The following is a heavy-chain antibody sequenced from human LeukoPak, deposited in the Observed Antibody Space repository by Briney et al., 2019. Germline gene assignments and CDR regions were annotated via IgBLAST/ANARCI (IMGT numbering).Heavy chain of an antibody. Sequence: GGSLRLSCAASGFTFSSYGMHWVRQAPGKGLEWVAVIWYDGSNKYYADSVKGRFTISRDNSKNTLYLQMNSLRAEDTAVYYCARDSQYGGSLGYYFDYWGQGTLVTVSS. CDR2: IWYDGSNK. CDR3: ARDSQYGGSLGYYFDY. CDR1: GFTFSSYG. J-gene: IGHJ4*02. D-gene: IGHD1-26*01. V-gene: IGHV3-33*01.